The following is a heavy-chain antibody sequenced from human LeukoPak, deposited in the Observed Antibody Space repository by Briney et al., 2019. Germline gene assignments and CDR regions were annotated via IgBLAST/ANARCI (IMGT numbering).Heavy chain of an antibody. CDR2: ISYDGSNK. V-gene: IGHV3-30-3*01. J-gene: IGHJ6*02. Sequence: GGSLRLSCAASGFTFSSYAMHWVRQAPGKGLEWVAVISYDGSNKYYADSVKGRFTISRDNSKNTLYLQMNSLRAEDTAVYYCAREWWELFYYYYGMDVWGQGTTVTVSS. D-gene: IGHD1-26*01. CDR3: AREWWELFYYYYGMDV. CDR1: GFTFSSYA.